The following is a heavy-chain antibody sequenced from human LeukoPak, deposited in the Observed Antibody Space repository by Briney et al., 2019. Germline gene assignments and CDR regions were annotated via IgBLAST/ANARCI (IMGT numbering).Heavy chain of an antibody. CDR3: AKDHTMVTYSDY. Sequence: AGGSLRLSCAASGFTFSSYAMSWVRQAPGKGLEWVSAISGSGGSTYYADSVKGRFTISRDNSKNTLYLQMNSLRAEDTAVYYCAKDHTMVTYSDYWGQGTLVTVSS. CDR1: GFTFSSYA. J-gene: IGHJ4*02. V-gene: IGHV3-23*01. CDR2: ISGSGGST. D-gene: IGHD5-18*01.